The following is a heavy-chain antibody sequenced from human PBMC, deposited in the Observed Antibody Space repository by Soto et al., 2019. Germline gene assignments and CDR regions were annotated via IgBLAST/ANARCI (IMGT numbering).Heavy chain of an antibody. CDR3: AKGYIVVVPAAIHDAFDI. CDR2: ISGSGGST. Sequence: GGSLRLSCAASGFTFSSYAMSWVRQAPGKGLEWVSAISGSGGSTYYADSGKGRFTISRDNSKNTLYLQMNSLRAEDTAVYYCAKGYIVVVPAAIHDAFDIWGQGTMVTVSS. J-gene: IGHJ3*02. CDR1: GFTFSSYA. D-gene: IGHD2-2*01. V-gene: IGHV3-23*01.